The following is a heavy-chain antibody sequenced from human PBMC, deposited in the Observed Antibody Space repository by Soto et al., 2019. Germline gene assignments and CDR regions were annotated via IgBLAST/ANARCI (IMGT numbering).Heavy chain of an antibody. J-gene: IGHJ6*02. V-gene: IGHV1-58*01. CDR3: AASYDFWSGPRGAYYYYGMDV. D-gene: IGHD3-3*01. Sequence: SSVKVSCKASGFTFTSSAVQWVRQARGQRLEWIGWIVVGSGNTNYAQKFQERVTITRDMSTSTAYMELSSLRSEDTAVYYCAASYDFWSGPRGAYYYYGMDVWGQGTTVTLSS. CDR2: IVVGSGNT. CDR1: GFTFTSSA.